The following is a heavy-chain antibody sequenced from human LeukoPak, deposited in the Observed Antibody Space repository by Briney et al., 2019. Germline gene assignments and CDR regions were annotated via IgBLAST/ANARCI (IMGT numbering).Heavy chain of an antibody. CDR2: IYPGDSDT. CDR3: ARTYYDFWSGYNYFDY. CDR1: GYSFTSYW. V-gene: IGHV5-51*01. Sequence: GASLKISWKGSGYSFTSYWIGWVRQMPGKGLEWMGIIYPGDSDTRYSPSFQGQVTISADKSISTAYLQWSSLKASDTAMYYCARTYYDFWSGYNYFDYWGQGTLVTVSS. D-gene: IGHD3-3*01. J-gene: IGHJ4*02.